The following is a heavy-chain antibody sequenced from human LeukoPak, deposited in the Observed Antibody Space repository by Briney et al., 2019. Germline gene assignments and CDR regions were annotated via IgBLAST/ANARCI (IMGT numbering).Heavy chain of an antibody. V-gene: IGHV1-2*02. CDR1: GYTFTGYY. J-gene: IGHJ6*03. CDR2: INPNSGGT. D-gene: IGHD3-22*01. CDR3: ARGDDSSGYYSYYYYYMDV. Sequence: ASVKVSCKASGYTFTGYYMHWVRQAPGQGLEWMGWINPNSGGTNYAQKFQGRVTMTRDTSISTAYMELSRLRSDDTAVYYCARGDDSSGYYSYYYYYMDVWGKGTTVTASS.